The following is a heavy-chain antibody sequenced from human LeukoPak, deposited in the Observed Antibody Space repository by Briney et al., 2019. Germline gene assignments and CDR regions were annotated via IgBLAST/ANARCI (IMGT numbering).Heavy chain of an antibody. CDR3: AIPLSGYDYHTDY. CDR2: IIPIFGTA. CDR1: GGTFSSYA. V-gene: IGHV1-69*13. Sequence: SVKVSCKASGGTFSSYAISWVRQAPGQGLEWMGGIIPIFGTANYAQKFQGRVTITADESTSTAYMELSSLRSEDTAVYYYAIPLSGYDYHTDYWGQGTLVTVSS. D-gene: IGHD5-12*01. J-gene: IGHJ4*02.